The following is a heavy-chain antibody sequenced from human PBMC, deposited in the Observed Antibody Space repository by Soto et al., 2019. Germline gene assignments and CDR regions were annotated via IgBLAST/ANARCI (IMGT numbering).Heavy chain of an antibody. CDR1: GFTFSNYG. Sequence: PGGSLRLSCAASGFTFSNYGMHWVRQAPDRGLEWVAAMWYDESRTFYAESVKGRFTISRDDSRKTLYLEMNTLRVDDTGVYYCVRDDSFRDSSAPWG. CDR3: VRDDSFRDSSAP. V-gene: IGHV3-33*01. D-gene: IGHD3-22*01. J-gene: IGHJ5*02. CDR2: MWYDESRT.